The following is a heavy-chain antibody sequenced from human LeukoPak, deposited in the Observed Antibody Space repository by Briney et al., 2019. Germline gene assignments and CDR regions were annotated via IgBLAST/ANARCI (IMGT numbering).Heavy chain of an antibody. Sequence: GGSLRLSCAASGFTFSSYSMNWVRQAPGKGLEWISSISSSSSYIYYADSVKGRFTISRDNSKNTLYLQMNSLRAEDTAVYYCAKDSYSSSLDYWGQGTLVTVSS. CDR3: AKDSYSSSLDY. CDR2: ISSSSSYI. CDR1: GFTFSSYS. D-gene: IGHD6-13*01. V-gene: IGHV3-21*04. J-gene: IGHJ4*02.